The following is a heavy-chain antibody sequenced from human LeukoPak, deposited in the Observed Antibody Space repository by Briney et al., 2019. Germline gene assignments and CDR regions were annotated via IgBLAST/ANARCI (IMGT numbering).Heavy chain of an antibody. D-gene: IGHD3-22*01. CDR3: VRGDSRDY. V-gene: IGHV3-21*01. CDR2: INNNGGTR. Sequence: GGSLRLSCAASGFTFSSSTMNWVRQAPGKGLEWVSSINNNGGTRHYAGSVRGRFTISRDNARDSLFLQMDSLRAEDTAVYYCVRGDSRDYWGQGTLVTVSP. CDR1: GFTFSSST. J-gene: IGHJ4*02.